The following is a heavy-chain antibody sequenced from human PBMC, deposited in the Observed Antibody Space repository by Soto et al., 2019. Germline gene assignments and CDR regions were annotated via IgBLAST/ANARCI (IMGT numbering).Heavy chain of an antibody. CDR2: INHSGST. Sequence: QVQLQQWGAGLLKPSETLSLTCAVYGGSFSGYYWSWIRQPPGKGLEWIGEINHSGSTNYNPSLKSRATISVDTSKNQFSLKLSSVTAADTAVYYCASSWYRFFQHWGQGTLVTVSS. CDR1: GGSFSGYY. J-gene: IGHJ1*01. CDR3: ASSWYRFFQH. D-gene: IGHD6-13*01. V-gene: IGHV4-34*01.